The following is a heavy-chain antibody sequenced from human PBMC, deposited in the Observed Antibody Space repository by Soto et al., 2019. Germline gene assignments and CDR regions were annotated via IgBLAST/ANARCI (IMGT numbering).Heavy chain of an antibody. V-gene: IGHV4-4*07. J-gene: IGHJ4*02. D-gene: IGHD3-22*01. CDR3: ARVNYYDSSGYPYFDY. Sequence: SETLSLTGTVSGGSISRYYWSWIRQPAGKGLEWIGRIYTSGSTNYNPSLKSRVTMSVDTSKNQFSLKLSSVTAADTAVYYCARVNYYDSSGYPYFDYWGQGTLVTVSS. CDR1: GGSISRYY. CDR2: IYTSGST.